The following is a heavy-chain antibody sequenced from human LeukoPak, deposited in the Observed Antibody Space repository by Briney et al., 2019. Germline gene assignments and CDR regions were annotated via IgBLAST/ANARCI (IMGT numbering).Heavy chain of an antibody. Sequence: ASVKVSCEASGYTFTSYAMHWVRQAPGQRLEWMGWINAGNGNTKYSQKFQGRVTITRDTSASTAYMELSSLRSEDTAVYYCARDHTYGDYLGFDYWGQGTLVTVSS. V-gene: IGHV1-3*01. CDR1: GYTFTSYA. J-gene: IGHJ4*02. CDR3: ARDHTYGDYLGFDY. CDR2: INAGNGNT. D-gene: IGHD4-17*01.